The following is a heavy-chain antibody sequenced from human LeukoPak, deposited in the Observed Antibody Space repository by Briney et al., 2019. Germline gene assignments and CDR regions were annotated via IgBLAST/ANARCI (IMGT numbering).Heavy chain of an antibody. CDR1: GFTFSSFA. V-gene: IGHV3-23*01. Sequence: GGSLRLSCAASGFTFSSFAMTWVRQAPGKGLEWVSSITGTHYTTYNTDSAKGRFTISRDNSKNTLYLQMNSLRADDTAVYYCTKDPNGDYVGAFDPWGQGTLVTVSS. J-gene: IGHJ5*02. D-gene: IGHD4-17*01. CDR2: ITGTHYTT. CDR3: TKDPNGDYVGAFDP.